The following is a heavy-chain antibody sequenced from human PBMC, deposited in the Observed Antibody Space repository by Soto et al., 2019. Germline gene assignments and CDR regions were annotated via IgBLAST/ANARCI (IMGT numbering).Heavy chain of an antibody. J-gene: IGHJ4*02. V-gene: IGHV3-30*18. CDR2: ISYDGSNK. CDR3: AKDFLRCLDY. D-gene: IGHD4-17*01. Sequence: PGGSLRLSCAASGFTFGSYGVHWVRQAPGKGLEWVAVISYDGSNKYYADSVKGRFTISRDNSKNTLYLQMNSLRAEDTAVYYCAKDFLRCLDYWGQGTLVTVSS. CDR1: GFTFGSYG.